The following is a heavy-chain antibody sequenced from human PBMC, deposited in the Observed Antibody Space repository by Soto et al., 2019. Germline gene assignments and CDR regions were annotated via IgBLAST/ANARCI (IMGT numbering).Heavy chain of an antibody. V-gene: IGHV3-23*01. Sequence: VQLLESGGGLVQPGGSLRLSCVASGFIFSTYGMRWVRQVPGKGLEWVSGISASGGTTSYADSVKGRFIISRDKSKNTLYLQMNSLRADDTAVYYCAKDLADGYLTEGITLDHWGQGTLVTVSS. CDR2: ISASGGTT. J-gene: IGHJ4*02. CDR3: AKDLADGYLTEGITLDH. CDR1: GFIFSTYG. D-gene: IGHD1-1*01.